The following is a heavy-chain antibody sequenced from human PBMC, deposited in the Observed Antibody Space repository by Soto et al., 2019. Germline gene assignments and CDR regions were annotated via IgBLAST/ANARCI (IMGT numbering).Heavy chain of an antibody. Sequence: QVQLQQWGAGLLKPSETLSLTCAVYGGSFSGYYWSWIRQPPGQGLEWIGEIRHSGSTNYNPSLKSRVTISVDTSKNQFPLKLSSVTAADTAVYYCARTYGGNSFDYWGQGTLVTVSS. CDR1: GGSFSGYY. J-gene: IGHJ4*02. V-gene: IGHV4-34*01. CDR3: ARTYGGNSFDY. D-gene: IGHD2-21*02. CDR2: IRHSGST.